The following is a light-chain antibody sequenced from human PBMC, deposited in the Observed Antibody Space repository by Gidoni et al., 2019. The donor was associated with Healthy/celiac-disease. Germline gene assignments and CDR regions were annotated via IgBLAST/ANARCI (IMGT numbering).Light chain of an antibody. CDR3: QQYYSTPPT. J-gene: IGKJ1*01. CDR2: WAS. Sequence: DIVMTQSPDSLAVSLGERAPRNCKSSQSVLYSSTNKNYLAWYQQKPGQPPKLLIYWASTRESGVPDRFSGSGSGTDFTLTISSLQAEDVAVYYCQQYYSTPPTFGQGTKVEIK. CDR1: QSVLYSSTNKNY. V-gene: IGKV4-1*01.